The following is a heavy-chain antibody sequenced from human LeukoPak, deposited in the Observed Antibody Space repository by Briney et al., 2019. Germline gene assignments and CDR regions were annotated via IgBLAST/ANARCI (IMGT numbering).Heavy chain of an antibody. J-gene: IGHJ6*03. CDR1: GYTFTGYQ. Sequence: GASVKVSCKASGYTFTGYQMNWVRQAPGQGLEWMGWINPNSGGTNYAQKFQGRVTMTRNTSISTAYMELSSLRSEDTAVYYCARDGDGTYYYYYMDVWGKGTTVTISS. V-gene: IGHV1-2*02. CDR3: ARDGDGTYYYYYMDV. CDR2: INPNSGGT. D-gene: IGHD5-24*01.